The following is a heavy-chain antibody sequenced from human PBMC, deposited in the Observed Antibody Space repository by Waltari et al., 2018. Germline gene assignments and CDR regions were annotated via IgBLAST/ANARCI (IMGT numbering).Heavy chain of an antibody. CDR1: GGSISSYY. D-gene: IGHD6-13*01. CDR3: ARARSIAAAGAWGNWFDP. V-gene: IGHV4-4*07. CDR2: IYTSGST. J-gene: IGHJ5*02. Sequence: QVQLQESGPGLVKPSETLSLTCTVSGGSISSYYWSWIRQPAGKGLEWIGRIYTSGSTKYNPPLNGRVTMSVDTSKNQFSLKLSSVTAADTAVYYCARARSIAAAGAWGNWFDPWGQGTLVTVSS.